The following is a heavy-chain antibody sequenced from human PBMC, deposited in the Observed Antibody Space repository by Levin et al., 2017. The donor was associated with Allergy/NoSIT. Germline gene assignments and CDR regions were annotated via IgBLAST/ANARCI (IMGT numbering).Heavy chain of an antibody. V-gene: IGHV3-74*01. CDR1: GFTFSGYY. CDR3: ARGGCSRTSCLDH. J-gene: IGHJ4*02. Sequence: GGSLRLSCVASGFTFSGYYMHWVRQAPGKGLVWVSYVISDGSDTNYADSVKGRFTISRDNAKNTLYLQMNSLSAEDTALYFRARGGCSRTSCLDHWGQGTLVTVSS. CDR2: VISDGSDT. D-gene: IGHD2-2*01.